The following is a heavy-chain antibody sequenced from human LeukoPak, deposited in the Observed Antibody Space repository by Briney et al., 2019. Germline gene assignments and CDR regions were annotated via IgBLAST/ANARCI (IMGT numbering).Heavy chain of an antibody. D-gene: IGHD6-19*01. CDR2: ISSSGSTI. J-gene: IGHJ3*02. CDR1: GFTFSSYE. V-gene: IGHV3-48*03. Sequence: GGSLRLSCAASGFTFSSYEMNWVRQAPGKGLEWVSYISSSGSTIYYADSVKGRFTISRDNAKNSLYLQMNSLRAEDTAVYYCAKGSYSSGRDAFDIWGQGTMVTVSS. CDR3: AKGSYSSGRDAFDI.